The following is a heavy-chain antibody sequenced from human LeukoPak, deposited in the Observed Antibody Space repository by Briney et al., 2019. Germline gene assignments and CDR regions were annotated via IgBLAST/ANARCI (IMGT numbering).Heavy chain of an antibody. CDR3: ARLLVGATKYSI. J-gene: IGHJ3*02. Sequence: PGGSLRLSCAASGFTFSGYGMHWVRQAPGKRLEWVAFIRYDGSNEYYADSVKGRFTISRDNAKNSLYLQMNSLRAEDTAVYYCARLLVGATKYSIWGQGTMVTVSS. V-gene: IGHV3-30*02. D-gene: IGHD1-26*01. CDR2: IRYDGSNE. CDR1: GFTFSGYG.